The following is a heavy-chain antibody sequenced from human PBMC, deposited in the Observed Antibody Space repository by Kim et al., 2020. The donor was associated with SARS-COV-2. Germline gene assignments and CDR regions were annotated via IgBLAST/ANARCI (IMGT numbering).Heavy chain of an antibody. V-gene: IGHV3-33*01. Sequence: GGSLRLSCAASGFTFSSYGMHWVRQAPGKGLEWVAVIWYDGSNKYYADSVKGRFTISRDNSKNTLYLQMNSLRAEDTAVYYCARDRGYSYGYFERYYGMDVWGQGTTVTVSS. CDR2: IWYDGSNK. CDR1: GFTFSSYG. CDR3: ARDRGYSYGYFERYYGMDV. D-gene: IGHD5-18*01. J-gene: IGHJ6*02.